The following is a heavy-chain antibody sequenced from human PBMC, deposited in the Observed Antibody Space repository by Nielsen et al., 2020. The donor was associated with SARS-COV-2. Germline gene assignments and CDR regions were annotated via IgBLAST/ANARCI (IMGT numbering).Heavy chain of an antibody. J-gene: IGHJ6*02. CDR1: GGTFSSYA. CDR3: ARAPCSGGSCYPGDGMDV. CDR2: IIPILGIA. D-gene: IGHD2-15*01. V-gene: IGHV1-69*04. Sequence: SVKVSCKASGGTFSSYAISWVRQAPGQGLEWMGRIIPILGIANYAQKFQGRVTITADKSTSTAYMELSSLRSEDTAVYYCARAPCSGGSCYPGDGMDVWGQGTTVTVSS.